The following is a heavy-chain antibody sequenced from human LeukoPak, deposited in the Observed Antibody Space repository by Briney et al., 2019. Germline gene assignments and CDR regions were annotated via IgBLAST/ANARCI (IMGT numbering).Heavy chain of an antibody. V-gene: IGHV3-74*01. CDR3: SRDQAGYCSGASCP. CDR2: ISGDGRTR. J-gene: IGHJ5*02. CDR1: GFIFSNYW. D-gene: IGHD2-2*03. Sequence: GGSLRLSCATSGFIFSNYWMHWVRQAQGKGPVWVSHISGDGRTRNYADSVKGRFTISRDNAKKVVYLQMNSLRAEDTAVYYCSRDQAGYCSGASCPWGQGTRVTVSS.